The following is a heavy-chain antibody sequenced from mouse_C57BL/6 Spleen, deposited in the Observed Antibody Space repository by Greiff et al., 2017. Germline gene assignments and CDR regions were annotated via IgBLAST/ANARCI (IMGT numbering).Heavy chain of an antibody. CDR3: ARTVAPAMDY. D-gene: IGHD1-1*01. J-gene: IGHJ4*01. CDR1: GYTFTDYN. V-gene: IGHV1-22*01. CDR2: INPNNGGT. Sequence: EVQLQESGPELVKPGASVKMSCKASGYTFTDYNMHWVKQSHGKSLEWIGNINPNNGGTSYNQKFKGKATLTVNKSSTTAYMELRSLTSEDSAVYYCARTVAPAMDYWGQGTSVTVSS.